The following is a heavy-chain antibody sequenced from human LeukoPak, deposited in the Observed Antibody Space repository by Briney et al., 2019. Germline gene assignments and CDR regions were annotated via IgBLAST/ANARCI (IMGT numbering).Heavy chain of an antibody. CDR3: ARESLPGTKRFDP. V-gene: IGHV1-69*05. D-gene: IGHD6-13*01. J-gene: IGHJ5*02. CDR2: IIPIFGTA. CDR1: GGTFSSYA. Sequence: SVKVSCKASGGTFSSYAISWVRQAPGQGLEWMGGIIPIFGTANYAQRFQGRVTMTRDTSTSTVSMELSSLGSEDTAVYYCARESLPGTKRFDPWGQGTLVTVSS.